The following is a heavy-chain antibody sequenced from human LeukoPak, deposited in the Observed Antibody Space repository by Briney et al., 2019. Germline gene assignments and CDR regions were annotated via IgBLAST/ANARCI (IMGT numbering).Heavy chain of an antibody. CDR1: GFTFSSYA. Sequence: GGSLRLSCAASGFTFSSYAMSWVRQAPGKGLEWVSAISGSGGSTYYADSVKGRFTISRDNSKNTLYLQMNSLRVEDTAVYYCATSLGVATISGWGQGTLVTVSS. J-gene: IGHJ4*02. V-gene: IGHV3-23*01. CDR3: ATSLGVATISG. D-gene: IGHD5-24*01. CDR2: ISGSGGST.